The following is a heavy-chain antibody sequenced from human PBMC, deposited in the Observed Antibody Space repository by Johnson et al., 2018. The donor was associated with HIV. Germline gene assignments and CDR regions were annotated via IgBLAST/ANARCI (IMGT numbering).Heavy chain of an antibody. Sequence: VQLVESGGGVVQPGRSLRLSCVASGFTFSSYWMSWVRQAPGKGLEWVANIKQDGSEKYYVDSVKGRLTISRDNAKNSLYLQMNSLRAEDTDVYYCAIDPWHIAAAGPPDALDIWVQGTMVTVSS. CDR2: IKQDGSEK. CDR3: AIDPWHIAAAGPPDALDI. J-gene: IGHJ3*02. D-gene: IGHD6-13*01. V-gene: IGHV3-7*05. CDR1: GFTFSSYW.